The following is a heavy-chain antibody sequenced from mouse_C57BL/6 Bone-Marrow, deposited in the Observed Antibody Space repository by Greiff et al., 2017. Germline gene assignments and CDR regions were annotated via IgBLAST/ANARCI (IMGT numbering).Heavy chain of an antibody. CDR1: GYSITSDY. J-gene: IGHJ3*01. D-gene: IGHD1-1*01. CDR3: ARSPHYYGSSSPWFAY. CDR2: ISYSGST. V-gene: IGHV3-8*01. Sequence: EVQLQESGPGLAKPSQTLSLTCSVTGYSITSDYWNWIRKFPGNKLEYMGYISYSGSTYYNPSLKSRISITRDTSKNQYYLQLNSVTTEDTATYYCARSPHYYGSSSPWFAYWGQGTLVTVSA.